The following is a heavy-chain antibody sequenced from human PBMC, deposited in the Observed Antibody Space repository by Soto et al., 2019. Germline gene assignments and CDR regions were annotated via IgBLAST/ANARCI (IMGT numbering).Heavy chain of an antibody. V-gene: IGHV3-48*04. J-gene: IGHJ4*02. CDR1: GFSFSSFS. Sequence: EVHLVESGGDLVQPGGSLRLSCAASGFSFSSFSMNWVRQAPGKGLEWVSYISGGGTTTYYADSVKGRFTISGDDAKNSLYLQMNSLQAEDTAVYYCARLGDYGSGSYWGQGTLVTVSS. D-gene: IGHD3-10*01. CDR2: ISGGGTTT. CDR3: ARLGDYGSGSY.